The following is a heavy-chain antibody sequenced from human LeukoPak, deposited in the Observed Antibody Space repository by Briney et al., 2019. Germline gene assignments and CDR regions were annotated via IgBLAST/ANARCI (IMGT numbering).Heavy chain of an antibody. CDR3: AREGAFWSGYVNWFDP. CDR1: GYTFTGYY. V-gene: IGHV1-2*02. Sequence: ASVKVSCKASGYTFTGYYMHWVRQAPGQGLEWMGWINPNSGGTNYAQKFQGRVTMTRDTSISTAYMELSRLRSDDTAVYYCAREGAFWSGYVNWFDPWGQGTLVTVSS. J-gene: IGHJ5*02. CDR2: INPNSGGT. D-gene: IGHD3-3*01.